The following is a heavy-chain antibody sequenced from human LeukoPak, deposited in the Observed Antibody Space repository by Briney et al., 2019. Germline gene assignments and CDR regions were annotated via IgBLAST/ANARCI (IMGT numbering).Heavy chain of an antibody. Sequence: GASVKVSCKASGGTFSSYAISWVRQAPGQGLEWMGWINPNSGGTNYAQKFQGRVTMTRDTSISTAYMELSRLRSDDTAVYYCAREGGSSWYRNWFDPWGQGTLVTVSS. CDR2: INPNSGGT. CDR1: GGTFSSYA. D-gene: IGHD6-13*01. CDR3: AREGGSSWYRNWFDP. J-gene: IGHJ5*02. V-gene: IGHV1-2*02.